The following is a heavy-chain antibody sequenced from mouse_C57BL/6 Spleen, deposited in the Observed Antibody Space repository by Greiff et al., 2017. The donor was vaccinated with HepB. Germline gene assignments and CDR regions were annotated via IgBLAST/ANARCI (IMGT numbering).Heavy chain of an antibody. CDR3: ARSTGYSSSYWYFDV. V-gene: IGHV1-50*01. D-gene: IGHD1-1*01. Sequence: VQLQQPGAELVKPGASVKLSCKASGYTFTSYWMQWVKQRPGQGLEWIGEIDPSDSYTNYNQKFKGKATLTVDTSSSTAYMQLSSLTSEDSAVYYCARSTGYSSSYWYFDVWGTGTTVTVSS. CDR2: IDPSDSYT. J-gene: IGHJ1*03. CDR1: GYTFTSYW.